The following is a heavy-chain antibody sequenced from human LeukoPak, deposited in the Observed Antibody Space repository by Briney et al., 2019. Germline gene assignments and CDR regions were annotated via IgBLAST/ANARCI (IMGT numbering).Heavy chain of an antibody. Sequence: SETLSLTCTVSGGSISSFYWSWIRQPAGKGLEWIGRIYSSGTANYNPSLKGRLTMSVDTSKNQFSLKLSSVTAADTAVYYCARDSAPSDWNYDYWGQGTLVTVSS. CDR2: IYSSGTA. CDR1: GGSISSFY. CDR3: ARDSAPSDWNYDY. J-gene: IGHJ4*02. D-gene: IGHD1-7*01. V-gene: IGHV4-4*07.